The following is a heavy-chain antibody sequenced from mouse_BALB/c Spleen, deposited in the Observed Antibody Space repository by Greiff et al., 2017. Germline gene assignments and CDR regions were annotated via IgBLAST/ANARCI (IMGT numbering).Heavy chain of an antibody. CDR1: GFNIKDTY. V-gene: IGHV14-3*02. CDR2: IDPANGNT. Sequence: EDQLQQSGAELVKPGASVKLSCTASGFNIKDTYMHWVKQRPEQGLEWIGRIDPANGNTKYDPKFQGKDTITADTSSNTAYLQLSSLTSEDTAVYYCASNPDFDYWGQGTTRTVAS. CDR3: ASNPDFDY. J-gene: IGHJ2*01.